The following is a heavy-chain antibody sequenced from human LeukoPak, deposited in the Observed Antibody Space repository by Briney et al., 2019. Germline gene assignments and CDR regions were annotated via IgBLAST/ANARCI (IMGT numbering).Heavy chain of an antibody. V-gene: IGHV3-23*01. CDR3: AKDSVSQFPYYFDY. Sequence: QPGGSLRLSCAASGFTLSSNYMSWVRQAPGKGLEWVSGITGSGGSTYYADSVKGRFTISRDNSKNTLFLQMNSLRAEDTAVYYCAKDSVSQFPYYFDYWGQGTLVTVSS. D-gene: IGHD2/OR15-2a*01. J-gene: IGHJ4*02. CDR1: GFTLSSNY. CDR2: ITGSGGST.